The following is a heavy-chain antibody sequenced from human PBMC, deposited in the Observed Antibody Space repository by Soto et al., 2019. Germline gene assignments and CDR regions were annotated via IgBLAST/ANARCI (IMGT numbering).Heavy chain of an antibody. J-gene: IGHJ6*02. V-gene: IGHV4-39*01. Sequence: PSETLSLTCTVSGGSVSSRTYYWAWIRQSPGKGLEWIGNIDYSGSTYDNPSLKSRVIMSVDTSRNQFSLKLSSVTAADTAVYYCASVPYSDFWSGSRSPSYSYYGIDVWGQGTTVTVSS. CDR2: IDYSGST. CDR3: ASVPYSDFWSGSRSPSYSYYGIDV. CDR1: GGSVSSRTYY. D-gene: IGHD3-3*01.